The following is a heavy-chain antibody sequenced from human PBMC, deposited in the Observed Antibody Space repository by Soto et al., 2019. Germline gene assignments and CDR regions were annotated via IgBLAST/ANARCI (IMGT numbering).Heavy chain of an antibody. V-gene: IGHV3-30-3*01. Sequence: QVLLVESGGGVVQSGRSLRLSCAASGFAFNIYAIHWVRQAPGKGLEWVAVISHDGTNRYYTDSVRGRFTISRDNSKNTVYLEMDSLRADDTAVYYCARSSGVPTPDFDYWGQGTLVTVSS. D-gene: IGHD3-3*01. J-gene: IGHJ4*02. CDR1: GFAFNIYA. CDR2: ISHDGTNR. CDR3: ARSSGVPTPDFDY.